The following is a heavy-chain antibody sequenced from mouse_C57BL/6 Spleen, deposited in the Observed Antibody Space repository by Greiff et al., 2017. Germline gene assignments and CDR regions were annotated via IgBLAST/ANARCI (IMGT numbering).Heavy chain of an antibody. V-gene: IGHV3-6*01. D-gene: IGHD2-3*01. CDR2: ISYDGSN. J-gene: IGHJ2*01. CDR3: AREEDGPYDGPYYFDY. CDR1: GYSITSGYY. Sequence: EVKLMESGPGLVKPSQSLSLTCSVTGYSITSGYYWNWIRQFPGNKLEWMGYISYDGSNNYNPSLKNRISITRDTSKNQFFLKLNSVTTEDTATYYCAREEDGPYDGPYYFDYWGQGTTLTVSS.